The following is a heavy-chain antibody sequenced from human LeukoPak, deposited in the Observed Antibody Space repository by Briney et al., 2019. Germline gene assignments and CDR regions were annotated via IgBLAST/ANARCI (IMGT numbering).Heavy chain of an antibody. CDR3: ASQLGYCSGGSCYSDY. J-gene: IGHJ4*02. V-gene: IGHV4-39*01. CDR2: IYYSGST. Sequence: PSETLSLTCTVSGGSISSSSYYWGWIRQPPGKGLEWIGSIYYSGSTYYNPSPKSRVTISVDTSKNQFSLKLSSVTAADTAVYYCASQLGYCSGGSCYSDYWGQGTLVTVSS. D-gene: IGHD2-15*01. CDR1: GGSISSSSYY.